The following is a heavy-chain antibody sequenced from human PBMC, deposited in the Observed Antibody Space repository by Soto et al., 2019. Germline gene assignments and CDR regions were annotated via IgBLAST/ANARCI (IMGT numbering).Heavy chain of an antibody. Sequence: SETLSLTCAVYGGSFSGYYWSWIRQPPGKGLEWIGEINHSGSTNYNPSLKSRVTISVDTSKNQFSLKLSSVTAEETAVYYCARHDSSSWSSDSWGHGTLATVSS. CDR3: ARHDSSSWSSDS. CDR2: INHSGST. CDR1: GGSFSGYY. D-gene: IGHD6-13*01. V-gene: IGHV4-34*01. J-gene: IGHJ5*01.